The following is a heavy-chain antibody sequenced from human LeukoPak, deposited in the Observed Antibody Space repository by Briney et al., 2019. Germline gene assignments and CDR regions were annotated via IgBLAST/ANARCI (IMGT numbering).Heavy chain of an antibody. CDR1: GYTFTVYY. Sequence: ASVKVSCKASGYTFTVYYMHWVRQAPGQGLEWMGWINSNSGGTNYAQKFQGRVTMTRDTSISTAYMELSRLRSDDTAVYYCARAGGGYCSGGSCYWGQGTLVTVSS. J-gene: IGHJ4*02. CDR2: INSNSGGT. CDR3: ARAGGGYCSGGSCY. V-gene: IGHV1-2*02. D-gene: IGHD2-15*01.